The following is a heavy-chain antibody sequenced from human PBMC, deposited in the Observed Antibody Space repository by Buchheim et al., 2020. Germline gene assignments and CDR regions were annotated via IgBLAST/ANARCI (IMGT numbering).Heavy chain of an antibody. CDR2: TSSGSSTI. CDR3: ARDGISDYFMDV. J-gene: IGHJ6*03. Sequence: EVQLVESGGGLVQPGGSLRLSCTASGFTFSTYSMNWVRQAPGKGLEWVSYTSSGSSTIYYADSVKGRFTISRDHAKNSLYLQMNSLRAEDTAVYYCARDGISDYFMDVWGKGTT. CDR1: GFTFSTYS. V-gene: IGHV3-48*01. D-gene: IGHD2-15*01.